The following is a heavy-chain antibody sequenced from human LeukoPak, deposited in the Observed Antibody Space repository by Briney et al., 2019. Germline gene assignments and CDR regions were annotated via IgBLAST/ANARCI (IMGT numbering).Heavy chain of an antibody. CDR2: IYTSGST. J-gene: IGHJ4*02. V-gene: IGHV4-4*07. CDR3: ARELYYYDSSGFAY. Sequence: SETLSLSCTVSGGSISSYYWSWIRQPAGKGLEWIGRIYTSGSTNYNPSLKSRVTMSVDTSKNQFSLKLSSVTAADTAVYYCARELYYYDSSGFAYWGQGTLVTVSS. CDR1: GGSISSYY. D-gene: IGHD3-22*01.